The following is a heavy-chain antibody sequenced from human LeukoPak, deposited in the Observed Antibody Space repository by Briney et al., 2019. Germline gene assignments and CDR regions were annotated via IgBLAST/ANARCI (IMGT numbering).Heavy chain of an antibody. J-gene: IGHJ4*02. D-gene: IGHD4-23*01. V-gene: IGHV3-9*01. Sequence: QPGRSLRLSCAASGFTFDDYAMHWVRQAPGKGLEWVSGISWNSGSIGYADSVKGRFTISRDNAKSSLYLQMNSLRAEDTAIYYCATDRKVGTWDPRFNYWGQGTLVTVSS. CDR1: GFTFDDYA. CDR2: ISWNSGSI. CDR3: ATDRKVGTWDPRFNY.